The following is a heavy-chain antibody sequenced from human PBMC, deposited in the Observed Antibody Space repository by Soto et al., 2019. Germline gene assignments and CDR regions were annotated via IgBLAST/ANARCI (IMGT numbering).Heavy chain of an antibody. D-gene: IGHD6-19*01. J-gene: IGHJ4*02. CDR3: AKDRSKAVAGRWYYFDY. Sequence: VQLVESGGGVVQPGRSLRLSCAASGFTFSSYGMHWVRQAPGKGLEWVAVISYDGSNKYYADSVKGRFTIARDNSKNMLYLQMNSLRAEDTAVYYCAKDRSKAVAGRWYYFDYWGQGTLVTVSS. CDR1: GFTFSSYG. CDR2: ISYDGSNK. V-gene: IGHV3-30*18.